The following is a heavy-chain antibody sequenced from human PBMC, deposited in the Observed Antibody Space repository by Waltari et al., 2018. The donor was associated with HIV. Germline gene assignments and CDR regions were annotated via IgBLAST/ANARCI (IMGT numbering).Heavy chain of an antibody. CDR1: GFIVSDNY. J-gene: IGHJ6*03. CDR3: ARMQRYY. Sequence: EVQLVESGGNLTRPGGSLRLSCVGCGFIVSDNYMSWVRQAPGKGRELSAVLYTSGKPLYGGSVNGRFTIFIDKSKNTLYLEVNTLRGDDTAVYYCARMQRYY. V-gene: IGHV3-53*01. D-gene: IGHD6-25*01. CDR2: LYTSGKP.